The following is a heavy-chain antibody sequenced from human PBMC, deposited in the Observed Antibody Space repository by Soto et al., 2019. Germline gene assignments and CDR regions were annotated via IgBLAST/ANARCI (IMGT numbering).Heavy chain of an antibody. CDR1: GDSISSSNW. CDR2: IYHSGNT. V-gene: IGHV4-4*02. Sequence: QVQLQESGPGLVKPSGTLSLTCAVSGDSISSSNWWSWVRQPPGKGLEWIGAIYHSGNTNYNPSPKGRFTLSVDTSKTQFSLKLTSVTAADTAVYYCARLDGFGYWGQGTLVTVSS. D-gene: IGHD1-1*01. CDR3: ARLDGFGY. J-gene: IGHJ4*02.